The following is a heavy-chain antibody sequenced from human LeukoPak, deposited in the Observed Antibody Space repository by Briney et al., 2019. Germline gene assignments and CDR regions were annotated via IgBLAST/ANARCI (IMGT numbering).Heavy chain of an antibody. CDR3: AKDGSYYYDSSGYQP. CDR1: GSTFSSYG. Sequence: GGSLRLSCAASGSTFSSYGMHWVRQAPGKGLELVAFIRYDGSNKYYADSVKGRFTISRDNSKNTMYLQMNSLRAEDTAVYYCAKDGSYYYDSSGYQPWGQGTLVTVSS. J-gene: IGHJ4*02. CDR2: IRYDGSNK. V-gene: IGHV3-30*02. D-gene: IGHD3-22*01.